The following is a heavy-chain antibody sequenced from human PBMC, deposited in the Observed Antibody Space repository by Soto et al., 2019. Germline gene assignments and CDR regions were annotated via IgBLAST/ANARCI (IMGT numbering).Heavy chain of an antibody. D-gene: IGHD5-18*01. CDR2: ISSSSSTI. Sequence: EVQLVESGGGLVQPGGSLRLSCAASGFTFSSYSMNWVRQAPGKGLEWVSYISSSSSTIYYADSVKGRFTIPRDNAKNSLYRQMNSLRDEDTAVYYFARETIGYSWGADAFDIWGQGTMVTVSS. CDR1: GFTFSSYS. J-gene: IGHJ3*02. V-gene: IGHV3-48*02. CDR3: ARETIGYSWGADAFDI.